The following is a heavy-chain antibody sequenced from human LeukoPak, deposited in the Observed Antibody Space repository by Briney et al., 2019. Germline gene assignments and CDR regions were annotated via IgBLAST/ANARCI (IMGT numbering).Heavy chain of an antibody. V-gene: IGHV6-1*01. Sequence: SQTLSLTCAISGDSASSNTAAWNWIRQSPSRGLEWLGRTYYRSKWYYDYAVSVKSRITINPDTSKNQFSLQLNSVTSEDTAVYFCARVKDYYDGSVYYFLDYWGQGTLVTVSS. CDR1: GDSASSNTAA. J-gene: IGHJ4*02. CDR2: TYYRSKWYY. D-gene: IGHD3-22*01. CDR3: ARVKDYYDGSVYYFLDY.